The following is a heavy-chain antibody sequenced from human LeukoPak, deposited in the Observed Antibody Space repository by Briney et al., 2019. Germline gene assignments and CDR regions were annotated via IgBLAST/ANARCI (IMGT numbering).Heavy chain of an antibody. Sequence: GGSLRLSCAASGFTFSSYAMSWVRQAPGKGLEWVSVIYSGGSTYYADSVKGRFTISRDNSKNTLYLQMNSLRAEDTAVYYCARTEREAFDIWGQGTMVTVSS. V-gene: IGHV3-66*01. CDR3: ARTEREAFDI. D-gene: IGHD1-1*01. CDR1: GFTFSSYA. CDR2: IYSGGST. J-gene: IGHJ3*02.